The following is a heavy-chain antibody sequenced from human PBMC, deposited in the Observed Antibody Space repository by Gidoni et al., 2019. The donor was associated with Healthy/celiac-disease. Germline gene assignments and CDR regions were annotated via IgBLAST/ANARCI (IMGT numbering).Heavy chain of an antibody. D-gene: IGHD2-15*01. V-gene: IGHV3-9*01. CDR2: ISWNRCSI. CDR1: GFTFDDYA. CDR3: AKGGGREGDYYFDY. J-gene: IGHJ4*02. Sequence: EVQLLESGGGLVQPGRSLNLSCAASGFTFDDYAMHWVRQAPGKGLVWVAGISWNRCSIGYADSVKGRFTISRDNAKNSLYLQMNSLRAEDTALYYCAKGGGREGDYYFDYWGQGTLVTVSS.